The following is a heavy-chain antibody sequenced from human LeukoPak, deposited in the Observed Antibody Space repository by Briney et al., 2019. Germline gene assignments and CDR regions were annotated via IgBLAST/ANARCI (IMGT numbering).Heavy chain of an antibody. J-gene: IGHJ4*02. CDR1: GASISSYY. V-gene: IGHV4-59*01. CDR3: ARENPSGYYNRPIDY. D-gene: IGHD3-22*01. Sequence: SEILSLTCTVSGASISSYYWSWIRQPPGKGLEWIGDIYYSGSIKYNPSLKSRVTKSVDTSKNQFSLKLSSVTAADTAIYYCARENPSGYYNRPIDYWGQGTLVTVSS. CDR2: IYYSGSI.